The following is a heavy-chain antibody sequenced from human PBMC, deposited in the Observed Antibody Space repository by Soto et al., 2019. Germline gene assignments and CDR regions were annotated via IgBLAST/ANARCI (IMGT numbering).Heavy chain of an antibody. CDR3: ARDDSGFSGSHYIDYFNY. CDR1: GNTVPNYA. CDR2: INGGNGNT. Sequence: ASVKLSCTASGNTVPNYAIHWVRQAPGQRLEWMGWINGGNGNTYYSKHFQGRVTFTRDTSAGTVYMQLSSLTSEDTAVYYCARDDSGFSGSHYIDYFNYWGQGALVTVSS. J-gene: IGHJ4*02. D-gene: IGHD1-26*01. V-gene: IGHV1-3*01.